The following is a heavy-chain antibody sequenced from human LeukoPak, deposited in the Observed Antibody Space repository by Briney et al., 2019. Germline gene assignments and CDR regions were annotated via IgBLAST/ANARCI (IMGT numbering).Heavy chain of an antibody. J-gene: IGHJ4*02. CDR1: GGTFSSYA. CDR3: ARNPRIPSVQLERLVEYYFDY. V-gene: IGHV1-69*01. Sequence: SVKVSCKASGGTFSSYAISWVRQAPGQGLEWMGGIIPIFGTANYAQKFQGRVTITADESTSTAYMELSSLRSEDTAVYYCARNPRIPSVQLERLVEYYFDYWGQGTLVTVSS. D-gene: IGHD1-1*01. CDR2: IIPIFGTA.